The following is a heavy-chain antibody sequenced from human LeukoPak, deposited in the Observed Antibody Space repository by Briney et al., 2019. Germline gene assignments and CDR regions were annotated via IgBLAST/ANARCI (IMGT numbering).Heavy chain of an antibody. CDR3: AKEYCSSTSCYIVDY. J-gene: IGHJ4*02. V-gene: IGHV3-23*01. D-gene: IGHD2-2*02. Sequence: GGSLRLSCAASGFTFGSYAMSWVGQAPGKGLEWVSAISGSGGSTYYADSVKGRFTISRDNSKNTLYLQMNSLRAEDTAVYYCAKEYCSSTSCYIVDYWGQGTLVTVSS. CDR1: GFTFGSYA. CDR2: ISGSGGST.